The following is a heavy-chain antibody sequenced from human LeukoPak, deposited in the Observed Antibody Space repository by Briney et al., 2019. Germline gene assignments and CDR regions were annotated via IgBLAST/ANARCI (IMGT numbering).Heavy chain of an antibody. Sequence: GASVEVSCKASGYTFTSYGISWVRQAPGQGLEWMGWISAYNGNTNYAQKLQGRVIMTTDTSTSTAYMELRSLRSDDTAVYYCARDPARPPAGWFDPWGQGTLVTVSS. V-gene: IGHV1-18*01. J-gene: IGHJ5*02. CDR1: GYTFTSYG. D-gene: IGHD6-6*01. CDR2: ISAYNGNT. CDR3: ARDPARPPAGWFDP.